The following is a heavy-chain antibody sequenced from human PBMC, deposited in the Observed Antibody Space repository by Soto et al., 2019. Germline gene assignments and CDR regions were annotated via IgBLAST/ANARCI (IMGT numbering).Heavy chain of an antibody. CDR2: IIPILGIA. J-gene: IGHJ5*02. V-gene: IGHV1-69*08. CDR1: GGTFSSYT. Sequence: QVQLVQSGAEVKKPGSSVKVSCKASGGTFSSYTISWVRQAPGQGLEWMGRIIPILGIANYAQKFQGRVTITADKSTSTAYMELSSLRSEDTAVYYCARDYVSGATNWFEPWGQGNLVTVSS. CDR3: ARDYVSGATNWFEP. D-gene: IGHD3-10*01.